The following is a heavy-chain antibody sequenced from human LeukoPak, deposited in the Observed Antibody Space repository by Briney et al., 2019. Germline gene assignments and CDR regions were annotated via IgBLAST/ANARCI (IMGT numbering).Heavy chain of an antibody. Sequence: SETLSLTCAVYGGSFSGNYWSWIRQPPGKGLEWIGEINHSGSTNYNPSLKSRVTISVDTSKNQFSLKLSSVTAADTAVYYCARATNYDFWSGYFSRFDYWGQGTLVTVSS. CDR3: ARATNYDFWSGYFSRFDY. J-gene: IGHJ4*02. V-gene: IGHV4-34*01. CDR2: INHSGST. CDR1: GGSFSGNY. D-gene: IGHD3-3*01.